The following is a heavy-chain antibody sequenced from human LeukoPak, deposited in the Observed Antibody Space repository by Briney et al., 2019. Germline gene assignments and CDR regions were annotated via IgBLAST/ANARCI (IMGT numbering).Heavy chain of an antibody. CDR3: ARARGSGSYPFDY. J-gene: IGHJ4*02. CDR2: ISSNGGST. Sequence: GGSLRLSCAASGFTFSIYAMHWVRQAPGKGLEYVSAISSNGGSTYYANSVKGRFTISRDNSKNTLYLQMGSLRAEDMAVYYCARARGSGSYPFDYWGQGTLVTVSS. CDR1: GFTFSIYA. D-gene: IGHD1-26*01. V-gene: IGHV3-64*01.